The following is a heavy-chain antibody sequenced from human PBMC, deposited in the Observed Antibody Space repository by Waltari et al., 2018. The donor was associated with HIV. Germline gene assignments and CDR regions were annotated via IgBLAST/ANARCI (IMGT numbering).Heavy chain of an antibody. Sequence: EVLLVESGGGLVQLGGSLRLSCPSSGSWFPSYRLSWGHQAPGKGREWVANIKQDGSEKYYVDSVKGRFTISRDNAKNSLYLQMNSLRAEDTAMYYCATSRTFDYWGQGTLVTVSS. CDR1: GSWFPSYR. V-gene: IGHV3-7*01. J-gene: IGHJ4*02. CDR3: ATSRTFDY. D-gene: IGHD2-2*01. CDR2: IKQDGSEK.